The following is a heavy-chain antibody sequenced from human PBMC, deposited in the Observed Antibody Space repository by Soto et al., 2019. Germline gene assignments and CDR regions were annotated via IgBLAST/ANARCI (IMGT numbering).Heavy chain of an antibody. D-gene: IGHD3-10*01. CDR3: ARLTNSTKNYYGSFRRYYGMDV. J-gene: IGHJ6*02. CDR1: GFTFSSYA. Sequence: EVQLLESGGGLVQPGGSLRLSCAASGFTFSSYAMSWVRQAPGKGLEWVSAISGSGGSTYYADSVKGRFTISRDNSKNTLYLQMNSLRAEDTAVYYCARLTNSTKNYYGSFRRYYGMDVWGQGTTVTVSS. V-gene: IGHV3-23*01. CDR2: ISGSGGST.